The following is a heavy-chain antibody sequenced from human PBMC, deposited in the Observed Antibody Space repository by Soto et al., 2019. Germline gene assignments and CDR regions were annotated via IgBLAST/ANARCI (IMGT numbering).Heavy chain of an antibody. D-gene: IGHD5-12*01. Sequence: GGSLRLSCAASGFTFSSYAMSWVRQAPGKGLEWVSAISGSGGSTYYADSVKGRFTISRDNSKNTLYLQMNSLRAEDTAVYYCAKGDSGYDYDNGSDFDYWGQGTLVTVSS. J-gene: IGHJ4*02. CDR1: GFTFSSYA. V-gene: IGHV3-23*01. CDR3: AKGDSGYDYDNGSDFDY. CDR2: ISGSGGST.